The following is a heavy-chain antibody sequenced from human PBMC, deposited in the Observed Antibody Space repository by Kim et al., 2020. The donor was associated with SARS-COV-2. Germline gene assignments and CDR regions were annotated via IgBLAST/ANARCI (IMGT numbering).Heavy chain of an antibody. CDR2: ISGSGGST. CDR1: GFTFSSYA. Sequence: GGSLRLSCAASGFTFSSYAMSWVRQAPGKGLEWVSGISGSGGSTYYADSVQGRFTITSDNSKNTLYLQMHSLRAEDTAVDYCASSGDLRCTRVREVAFDIWGQGTMVTVSS. J-gene: IGHJ3*02. CDR3: ASSGDLRCTRVREVAFDI. D-gene: IGHD3-10*01. V-gene: IGHV3-23*01.